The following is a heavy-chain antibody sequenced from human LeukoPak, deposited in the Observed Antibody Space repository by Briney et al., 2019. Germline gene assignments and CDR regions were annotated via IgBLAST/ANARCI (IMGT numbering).Heavy chain of an antibody. CDR3: ARESGGYDYVWGSYRHFDY. Sequence: PSETLTLTCTVSGGSISSGGYYWSWLRQHPGKGLEWIGYIYYSGSTYYNPSLKSRVTISVDTSKNQFSLKLISATAADKAVYYCARESGGYDYVWGSYRHFDYWGQGTLVTVSS. CDR2: IYYSGST. D-gene: IGHD3-16*02. CDR1: GGSISSGGYY. V-gene: IGHV4-31*03. J-gene: IGHJ4*02.